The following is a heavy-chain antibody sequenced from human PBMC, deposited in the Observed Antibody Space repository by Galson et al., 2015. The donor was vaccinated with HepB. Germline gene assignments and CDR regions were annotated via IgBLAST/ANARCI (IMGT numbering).Heavy chain of an antibody. CDR1: GFTVSGNY. J-gene: IGHJ6*02. CDR2: IHSVDNT. CDR3: ARDFGSSFYYYYYGMDV. D-gene: IGHD3-10*01. V-gene: IGHV3-66*02. Sequence: GSLRLSCAASGFTVSGNYMSWVRQAPGKGLEWVSGIHSVDNTYYADSVKGRFVISRDNSKNIMYLQMNSLRAEDTAVYYCARDFGSSFYYYYYGMDVWGQGTTVTVSS.